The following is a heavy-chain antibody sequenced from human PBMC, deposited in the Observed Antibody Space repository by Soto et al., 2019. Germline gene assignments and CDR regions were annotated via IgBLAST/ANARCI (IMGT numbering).Heavy chain of an antibody. CDR1: GYTFTGYY. CDR3: ARGDYDFWSGLYDD. CDR2: INPNSGGT. Sequence: ASVKVSCKASGYTFTGYYMHWVRQAPGQGLEWMGWINPNSGGTNYAQKFQGWVTMTRDTSISTAYMELSRLRSDDTAVYYCARGDYDFWSGLYDDWGQGTLVTVSS. V-gene: IGHV1-2*04. D-gene: IGHD3-3*01. J-gene: IGHJ4*02.